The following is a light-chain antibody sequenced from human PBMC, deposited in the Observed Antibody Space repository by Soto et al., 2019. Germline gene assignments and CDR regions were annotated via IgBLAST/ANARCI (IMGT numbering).Light chain of an antibody. CDR1: SGDVGAYNF. J-gene: IGLJ1*01. V-gene: IGLV2-11*01. CDR2: DVN. Sequence: QSVLTQPRSVAGSPGQSVAISCTGTSGDVGAYNFVSWYQQHPGNAPKLIIYDVNSRPSGVPHRFSGSKSGNTASLTISGLQAEDESDSYCCSYAGTYSYVFGAGPNLTVL. CDR3: CSYAGTYSYV.